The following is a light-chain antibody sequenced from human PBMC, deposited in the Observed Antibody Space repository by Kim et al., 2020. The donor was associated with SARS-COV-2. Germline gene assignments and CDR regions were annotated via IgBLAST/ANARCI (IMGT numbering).Light chain of an antibody. Sequence: SLSPGERATLSCRASQSVSSSYLAWYQQNPGQAPRLLIYGASSRATDIPDRFSGSGSGTDFTLTISRLEPEDYAVYYCQQYGSSYTFGQGTKLEI. CDR1: QSVSSSY. V-gene: IGKV3-20*01. CDR2: GAS. J-gene: IGKJ2*01. CDR3: QQYGSSYT.